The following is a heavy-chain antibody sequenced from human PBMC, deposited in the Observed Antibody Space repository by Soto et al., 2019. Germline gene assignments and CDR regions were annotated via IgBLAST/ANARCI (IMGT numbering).Heavy chain of an antibody. CDR2: TSHDGRDN. J-gene: IGHJ4*02. Sequence: QVQLVESGGGMVQPGRSLRLSCAASGFIFSNNGFHWVRQAPGKGLEWVSLTSHDGRDNHYADSVKGRFTISRDNAKNTVFLQMNSLRVEDTAVYFCARWGGSMSSGYDIDYWGQGTLVTVSS. D-gene: IGHD3-10*01. CDR3: ARWGGSMSSGYDIDY. V-gene: IGHV3-33*01. CDR1: GFIFSNNG.